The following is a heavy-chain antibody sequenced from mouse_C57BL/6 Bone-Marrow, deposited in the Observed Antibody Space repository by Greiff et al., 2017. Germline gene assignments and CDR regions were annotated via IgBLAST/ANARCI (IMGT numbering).Heavy chain of an antibody. V-gene: IGHV1-50*01. Sequence: QVQLQQPGAELVKPGASVKLSCKASGYTFTSYWMQWVKQRPGQGLEWIGEIDPSDSYTNYNQKFKGKATLTVDTSSSTAYMQLSSLTSEDSAVYYCARGKFMVPYYFDYWGQGTTLTVSS. CDR2: IDPSDSYT. CDR1: GYTFTSYW. D-gene: IGHD2-2*01. J-gene: IGHJ2*01. CDR3: ARGKFMVPYYFDY.